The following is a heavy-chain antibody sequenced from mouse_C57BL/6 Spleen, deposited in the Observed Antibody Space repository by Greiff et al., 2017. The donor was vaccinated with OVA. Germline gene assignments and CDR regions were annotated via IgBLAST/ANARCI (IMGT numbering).Heavy chain of an antibody. V-gene: IGHV3-6*01. J-gene: IGHJ1*03. D-gene: IGHD2-3*01. CDR3: ASYDGYLYWYFDV. Sequence: EVQLQQSGPGLVKPSQSLSLTCSVTGYSITSGYYWNWIRQFPGNKLEWMGYISYDGSNNYNPSLKNRISITRDTSKNQFFLKLNSVTTEDTATYYCASYDGYLYWYFDVWGTGTTVTVSS. CDR2: ISYDGSN. CDR1: GYSITSGYY.